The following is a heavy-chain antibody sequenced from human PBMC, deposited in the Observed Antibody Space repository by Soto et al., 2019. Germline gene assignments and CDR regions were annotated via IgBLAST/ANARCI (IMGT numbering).Heavy chain of an antibody. CDR3: ARGHYDILTGYYVRYYDY. J-gene: IGHJ4*02. D-gene: IGHD3-9*01. V-gene: IGHV4-30-4*01. Sequence: QVQLQESGPGLVKPSQTLSLSCSVSGGSVRSADYFWSWIRQPTGKALEWMGYISHSGTTYYNPSLKNRLAISIDTSNRQFSLRLRSVTAADTATYYCARGHYDILTGYYVRYYDYWGRGTLVTVSS. CDR2: ISHSGTT. CDR1: GGSVRSADYF.